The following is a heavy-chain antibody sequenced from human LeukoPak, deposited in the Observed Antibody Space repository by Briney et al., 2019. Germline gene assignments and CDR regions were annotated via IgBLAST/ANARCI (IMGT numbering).Heavy chain of an antibody. V-gene: IGHV3-23*01. CDR3: AKDSGAYYDFWSGYYDY. CDR1: GFTFSSYA. J-gene: IGHJ4*02. Sequence: PGGSLRLSCAASGFTFSSYAMSWVRQAPGKGLEWVSAICGSGGSTYYADSVKGRFTISRDNSKNTLYLQMNSLRAEDTAVYYCAKDSGAYYDFWSGYYDYWGQGTLVTVSS. D-gene: IGHD3-3*01. CDR2: ICGSGGST.